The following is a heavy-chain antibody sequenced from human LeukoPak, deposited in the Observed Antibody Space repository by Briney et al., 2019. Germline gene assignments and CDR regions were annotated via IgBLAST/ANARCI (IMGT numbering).Heavy chain of an antibody. V-gene: IGHV1-69*04. CDR2: IIPILGIA. J-gene: IGHJ6*03. Sequence: SVKVSCKASGGTFNSYAISWVRQAPGQGREWMGRIIPILGIANYAQKFQGRVTITTDESTSTAYMELSSLRSEDTAVYYCARVDALSLRFSWYMDVWGKGTTVTVSS. CDR3: ARVDALSLRFSWYMDV. D-gene: IGHD5-24*01. CDR1: GGTFNSYA.